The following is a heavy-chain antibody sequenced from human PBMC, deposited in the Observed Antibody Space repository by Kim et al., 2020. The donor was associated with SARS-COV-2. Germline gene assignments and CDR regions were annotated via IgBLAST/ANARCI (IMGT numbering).Heavy chain of an antibody. J-gene: IGHJ4*02. D-gene: IGHD1-26*01. CDR3: AKDSYSGSSAHFDY. CDR2: ISGSGGST. V-gene: IGHV3-23*01. CDR1: GFTFSSYA. Sequence: GGSLRLSCAASGFTFSSYAMSWVRQAPGKGLEWVSAISGSGGSTYYADSLKGRFTISRDNSKNTLYLQMNSLRAEDTAVYYCAKDSYSGSSAHFDYWGQGTLVTVSS.